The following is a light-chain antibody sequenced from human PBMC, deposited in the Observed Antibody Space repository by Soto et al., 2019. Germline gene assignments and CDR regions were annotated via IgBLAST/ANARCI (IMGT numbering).Light chain of an antibody. V-gene: IGLV1-51*01. Sequence: QSVLTQPPSVSAAPGQKVTISCSGSSSNIGNNYVAWYQHLPGTAPKRLSDANNKRPSGIPDRVSGSKSGTSATLGITGLQTGDEADYYCGTWDSSLSVVVFGGGTKLTVL. CDR2: ANN. J-gene: IGLJ2*01. CDR3: GTWDSSLSVVV. CDR1: SSNIGNNY.